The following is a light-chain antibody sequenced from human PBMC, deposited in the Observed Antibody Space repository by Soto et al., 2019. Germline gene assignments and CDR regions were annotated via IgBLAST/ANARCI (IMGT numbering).Light chain of an antibody. V-gene: IGLV2-14*03. CDR1: NSDIGGSNY. J-gene: IGLJ1*01. CDR3: YSSRSSSSTFYV. Sequence: QSVLTQPASVSGSPGQSITISCAGTNSDIGGSNYVSWYQQHPGKAPKLMIYGVSNRPSGVSNRFSGSKSGNTASLTISGLQAEDEADYFCYSSRSSSSTFYVFGTGTKVTVL. CDR2: GVS.